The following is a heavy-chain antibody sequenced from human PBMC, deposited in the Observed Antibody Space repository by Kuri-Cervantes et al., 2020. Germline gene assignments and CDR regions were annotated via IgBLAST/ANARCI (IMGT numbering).Heavy chain of an antibody. V-gene: IGHV7-4-1*02. Sequence: ASVKVSCKASGYTFTGYYMHWVRQAPGQGLEWMGWINTNAGNPTYAQSFTGRFVFSLDTSVSTAYLQISSLKAEDTAVYYCARDRIAVAFGHFGYGMDVWGQGTTVTVSS. CDR2: INTNAGNP. D-gene: IGHD6-19*01. J-gene: IGHJ6*02. CDR3: ARDRIAVAFGHFGYGMDV. CDR1: GYTFTGYY.